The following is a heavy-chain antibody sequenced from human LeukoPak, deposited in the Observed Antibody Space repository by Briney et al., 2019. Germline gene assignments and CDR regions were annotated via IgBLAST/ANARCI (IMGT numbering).Heavy chain of an antibody. V-gene: IGHV3-23*01. J-gene: IGHJ3*02. CDR3: ARDPITMIVVVIPDAFDI. CDR2: ISGSGGST. D-gene: IGHD3-22*01. Sequence: PGGSLRLSRAASGFTFSSYAMSWVRQAPGRGLEWVSAISGSGGSTYYADSVKGRFTISRDNSKNTLYLQMNSLRAEDTAVYYCARDPITMIVVVIPDAFDIWGQGTMVTVSS. CDR1: GFTFSSYA.